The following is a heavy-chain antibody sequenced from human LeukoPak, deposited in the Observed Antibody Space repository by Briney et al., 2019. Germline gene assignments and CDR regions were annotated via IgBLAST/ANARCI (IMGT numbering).Heavy chain of an antibody. J-gene: IGHJ4*02. CDR2: ISGSGGST. D-gene: IGHD3-10*01. CDR3: ARDPLLGYSGSYRFDY. CDR1: GFTFSSYA. Sequence: GGSLRLSCAASGFTFSSYAMSWVRQAPGKGLEWVSAISGSGGSTYYADSVKGRFTISRDNAKNSLYLQMNSLRAEDTAMYYCARDPLLGYSGSYRFDYWGQGTLVTVSS. V-gene: IGHV3-23*01.